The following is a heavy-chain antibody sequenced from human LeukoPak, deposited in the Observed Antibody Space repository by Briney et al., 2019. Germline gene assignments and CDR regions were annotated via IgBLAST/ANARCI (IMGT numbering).Heavy chain of an antibody. CDR2: IYYSGST. CDR3: ARPAILTQSDAFDI. CDR1: GGSISSYY. Sequence: PSETLSLTCTVSGGSISSYYWSWIRQPPGKGLEWIGYIYYSGSTYYNPSLKSRVTISVDTSKNQFSLKLSSVTAADTAVYYCARPAILTQSDAFDIWGQGTMVTVSS. D-gene: IGHD3-9*01. J-gene: IGHJ3*02. V-gene: IGHV4-59*04.